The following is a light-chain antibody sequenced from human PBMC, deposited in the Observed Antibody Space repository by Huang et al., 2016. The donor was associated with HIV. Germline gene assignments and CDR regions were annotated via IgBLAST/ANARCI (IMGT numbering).Light chain of an antibody. CDR1: QSVSTN. V-gene: IGKV3-15*01. CDR3: QQYNNWPPWT. J-gene: IGKJ1*01. Sequence: EIVMTQSPATLSVSPGERVTLSCRASQSVSTNLAWYQQPPGQAPRLLIYGPSTRATGIPAMFSGSGSGTEFTLTISSLQSEDFGLYYCQQYNNWPPWTFGQGTKVEIK. CDR2: GPS.